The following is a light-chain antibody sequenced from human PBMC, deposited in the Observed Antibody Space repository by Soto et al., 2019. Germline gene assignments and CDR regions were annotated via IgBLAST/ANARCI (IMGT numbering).Light chain of an antibody. CDR2: GAS. Sequence: EIVMTQSPATLSVSPGERATLSCRASQSLSSNLAWYQQKPGQAPRLLIYGASTRATGIPARFRGSGSGTEFTLTISSLQSEDFAVYYCQQYNNWPSTFGQGTKVEIK. CDR3: QQYNNWPST. CDR1: QSLSSN. J-gene: IGKJ1*01. V-gene: IGKV3-15*01.